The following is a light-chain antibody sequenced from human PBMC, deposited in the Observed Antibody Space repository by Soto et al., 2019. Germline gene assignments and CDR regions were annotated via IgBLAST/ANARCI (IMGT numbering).Light chain of an antibody. Sequence: EIVLTQSPATLSLSPGERATLSCRASPSVTNYLAWYQQKAGQPPRLLIYGAFNRAAGIPARFSGSGSGTDFTLTISSLEPEDSAVYYCQQRNIWPPVTFGQGTRLEIK. V-gene: IGKV3-11*01. CDR2: GAF. J-gene: IGKJ5*01. CDR3: QQRNIWPPVT. CDR1: PSVTNY.